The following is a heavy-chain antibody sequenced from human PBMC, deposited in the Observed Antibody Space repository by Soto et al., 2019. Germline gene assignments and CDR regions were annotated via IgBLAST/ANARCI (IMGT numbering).Heavy chain of an antibody. V-gene: IGHV3-30*02. J-gene: IGHJ4*02. CDR1: GFTFSSYA. CDR3: AKASWIQLWLPVY. Sequence: GGSLRLSCAASGFTFSSYAMHWVRQAPGKGLEWVAVISYDGNYKYYADSVKGRFTISRDSSKNTLYLQMNSLRAEDTAVYYCAKASWIQLWLPVYWGQGTLVTVSS. CDR2: ISYDGNYK. D-gene: IGHD5-18*01.